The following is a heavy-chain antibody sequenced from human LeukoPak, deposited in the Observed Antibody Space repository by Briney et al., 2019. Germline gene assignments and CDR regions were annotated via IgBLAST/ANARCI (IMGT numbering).Heavy chain of an antibody. V-gene: IGHV4-31*03. CDR1: GGSIISGGYY. D-gene: IGHD3-16*01. CDR3: AREVGIYAYFDY. Sequence: SEPLSLPCTVSGGSIISGGYYWSWIRQHPGKGLEWIGYIYYSGSTYYNPSLKSRVTISVDASKNQFSLKLSSVTAADTAVYYCAREVGIYAYFDYWGQGTLVTVSS. J-gene: IGHJ4*02. CDR2: IYYSGST.